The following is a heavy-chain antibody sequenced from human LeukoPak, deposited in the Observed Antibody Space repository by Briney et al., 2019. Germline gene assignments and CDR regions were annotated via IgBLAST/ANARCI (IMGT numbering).Heavy chain of an antibody. CDR2: INSDGSST. J-gene: IGHJ6*03. Sequence: GGSLRLSCAASGFTFSSYWMHWVRQAPGKGLVWVSRINSDGSSTSYADSVKGRFTISRDNAKNTLYLQMNSLRAEDTAVYYCARGGRSQVLSRASGSVYYYYYMDVWGKGTTVTVSS. CDR3: ARGGRSQVLSRASGSVYYYYYMDV. D-gene: IGHD3-10*01. V-gene: IGHV3-74*01. CDR1: GFTFSSYW.